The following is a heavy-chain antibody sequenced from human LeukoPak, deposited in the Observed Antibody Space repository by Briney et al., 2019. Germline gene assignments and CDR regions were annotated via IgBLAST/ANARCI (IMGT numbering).Heavy chain of an antibody. J-gene: IGHJ6*03. D-gene: IGHD2-2*02. Sequence: SETLSLTCAVYGGSFSGYYWSWIRQPPGNGLEWIGEINHSGSTNYNPSLKSRVTISVDTSKNQFSLKLSSVTAADTAVYYCARHADYCSSTSCYRGYYYYYMDVWGKGTTVTVSS. CDR1: GGSFSGYY. CDR2: INHSGST. V-gene: IGHV4-34*01. CDR3: ARHADYCSSTSCYRGYYYYYMDV.